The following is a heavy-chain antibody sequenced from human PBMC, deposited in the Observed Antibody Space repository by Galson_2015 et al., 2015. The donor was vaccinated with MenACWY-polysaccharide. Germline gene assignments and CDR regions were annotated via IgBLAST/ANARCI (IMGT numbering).Heavy chain of an antibody. CDR3: ARDAQRGYSGYDYFFDY. V-gene: IGHV3-48*01. CDR2: INSGSSIV. CDR1: GFTFSSYS. Sequence: SLRLSCAASGFTFSSYSMNWVRQAPGKGLEWISHINSGSSIVYGDSVRGRFTISRDNAKNSLYLQMDSLGAEDTAVYYCARDAQRGYSGYDYFFDYWGQGTLVTVSS. D-gene: IGHD5-12*01. J-gene: IGHJ4*02.